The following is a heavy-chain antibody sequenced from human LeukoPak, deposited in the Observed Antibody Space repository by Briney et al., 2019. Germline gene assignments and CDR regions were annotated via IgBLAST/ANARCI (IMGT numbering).Heavy chain of an antibody. CDR2: IKQDGGEK. D-gene: IGHD3-22*01. CDR1: GFTFTSYW. Sequence: SGGSLRLSCAASGFTFTSYWMSWVRQAPGKGLEWVANIKQDGGEKYYVDSVKGRFTVSRDNAKNPLYLQMNSLRAEDTAVYYCARGDQVSRIVVVIPNFDYWGQGTLVTVSS. V-gene: IGHV3-7*01. J-gene: IGHJ4*02. CDR3: ARGDQVSRIVVVIPNFDY.